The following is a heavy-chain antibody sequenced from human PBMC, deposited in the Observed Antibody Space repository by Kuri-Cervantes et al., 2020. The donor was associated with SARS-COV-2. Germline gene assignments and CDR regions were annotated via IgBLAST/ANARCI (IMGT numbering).Heavy chain of an antibody. CDR1: GYSISSGYY. D-gene: IGHD3-22*01. Sequence: SETLSLTCAVSGYSISSGYYWGWIRQPPGKGLEWIGSIYHSGSTYYNPSLKIRVIISVDTSKNQFSLKLSSVTAADTAVYYCARQQFRSYYDSSGYYYEDAFDIWGQGTMVTVSS. CDR2: IYHSGST. J-gene: IGHJ3*02. CDR3: ARQQFRSYYDSSGYYYEDAFDI. V-gene: IGHV4-38-2*01.